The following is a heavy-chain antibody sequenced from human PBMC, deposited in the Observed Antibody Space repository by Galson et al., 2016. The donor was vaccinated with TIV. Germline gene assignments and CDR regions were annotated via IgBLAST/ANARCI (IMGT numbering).Heavy chain of an antibody. CDR2: ISGYNGNK. CDR1: GYTLSSYS. D-gene: IGHD3-3*01. CDR3: ARVPTKTFDFWGGFDNSFCMDV. Sequence: SVKVSCKASGYTLSSYSISWVRQAPGQGLEWMGWISGYNGNKNYAQKFQDRVTMTTDTSTNTAYMELRSLRSDDTAVYYCARVPTKTFDFWGGFDNSFCMDVWGKGTTVTVSS. J-gene: IGHJ6*04. V-gene: IGHV1-18*01.